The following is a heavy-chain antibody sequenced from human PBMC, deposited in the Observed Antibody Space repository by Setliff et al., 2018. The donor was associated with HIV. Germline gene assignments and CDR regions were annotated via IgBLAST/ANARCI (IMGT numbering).Heavy chain of an antibody. D-gene: IGHD5-18*01. V-gene: IGHV1-69*05. CDR3: VRDRYSYGYTPTWFDP. J-gene: IGHJ5*02. Sequence: ASVKVSCKASGGTFSSYAISWVRQAPGQGLEWMGGIIPIFGTANYAQKFQGRVTITTDASTSTAFMELSGLRSEDTAVYYCVRDRYSYGYTPTWFDPWGQGTLVTVSS. CDR1: GGTFSSYA. CDR2: IIPIFGTA.